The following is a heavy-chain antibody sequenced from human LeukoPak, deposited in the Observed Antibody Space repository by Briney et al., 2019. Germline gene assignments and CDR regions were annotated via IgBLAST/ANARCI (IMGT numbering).Heavy chain of an antibody. CDR2: IYPGDSDT. CDR1: GYSFTSYW. CDR3: ARRGWCRGGSWYGNFDY. D-gene: IGHD2-15*01. Sequence: GESLKISCKGSGYSFTSYWIGWVRQMPGKGLEWMGIIYPGDSDTRYSPSFQGQVTISADKSISTAYLQWSSLKASDTALYYCARRGWCRGGSWYGNFDYWGQGTLVTVSS. V-gene: IGHV5-51*01. J-gene: IGHJ4*02.